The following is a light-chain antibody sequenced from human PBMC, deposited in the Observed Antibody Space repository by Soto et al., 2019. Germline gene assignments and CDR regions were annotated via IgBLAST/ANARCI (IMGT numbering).Light chain of an antibody. CDR2: GAS. Sequence: EIVMTQSPATLSVSPGERATLSCRASQSVSSNLAWYQQKPGQAPRLLIYGASTRATGIPARFSGSGSGTEFPLTTSSRQSEDFAVYYCQQYNTWPPITFGQGTRLEIK. CDR1: QSVSSN. J-gene: IGKJ5*01. CDR3: QQYNTWPPIT. V-gene: IGKV3-15*01.